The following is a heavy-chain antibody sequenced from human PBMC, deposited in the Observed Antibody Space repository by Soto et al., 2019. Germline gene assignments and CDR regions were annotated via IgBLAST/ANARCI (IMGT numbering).Heavy chain of an antibody. V-gene: IGHV4-59*08. Sequence: SETLSLTCSVSGGSISGYYWSWIRQPPGKGLEWIGYIYYSGSTNYNPSLKSRVTISVDTSKNQFSLNLSSVTAADTAVYYCARRDSGSWYFFDYWGRGTLVTVSS. CDR3: ARRDSGSWYFFDY. D-gene: IGHD6-13*01. CDR1: GGSISGYY. CDR2: IYYSGST. J-gene: IGHJ4*02.